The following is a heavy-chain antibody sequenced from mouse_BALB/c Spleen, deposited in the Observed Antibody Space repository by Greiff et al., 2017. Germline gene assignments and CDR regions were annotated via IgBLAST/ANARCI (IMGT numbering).Heavy chain of an antibody. D-gene: IGHD1-1*01. CDR3: ARMEFITTVGDYFDY. CDR1: GYTFTDYW. Sequence: QVQLQQPGAELVMPGASVKMSCKASGYTFTDYWMHWVKQRPGQGLEWIGAIDTSDSYTSYNQKFKGKATLTVDESSSTAYMQLSSLTSEDSAVYYCARMEFITTVGDYFDYWGQGTTLTVSS. J-gene: IGHJ2*01. CDR2: IDTSDSYT. V-gene: IGHV1-69*01.